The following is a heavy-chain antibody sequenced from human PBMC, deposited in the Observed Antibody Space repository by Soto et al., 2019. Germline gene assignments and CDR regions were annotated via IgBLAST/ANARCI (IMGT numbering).Heavy chain of an antibody. CDR1: CGSSVSFC. D-gene: IGHD3-22*01. V-gene: IGHV4-59*01. CDR3: EREVNHCYYIDV. CDR2: IYYSGST. J-gene: IGHJ6*03. Sequence: PSETLSLTWTVACGSSVSFCCSWIRQHPGKGLEWIGYIYYSGSTNYNPSLKSRVTISVNTSKNQFSLKLSSVTAADTAVYYCEREVNHCYYIDVWRKRTTVTVSS.